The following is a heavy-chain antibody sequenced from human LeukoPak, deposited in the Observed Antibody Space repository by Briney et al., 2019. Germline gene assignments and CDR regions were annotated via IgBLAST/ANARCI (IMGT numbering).Heavy chain of an antibody. D-gene: IGHD6-6*01. CDR3: ARYSSSSGGAAYYLDY. CDR2: ISGDGSVT. J-gene: IGHJ4*01. CDR1: GFTLRNYW. V-gene: IGHV3-74*01. Sequence: GGSLRLSCTASGFTLRNYWMHWVRQVPGKRLVWVSRISGDGSVTNYADSVQGRFTISRDNAKNILYLQISSLRSEDTAVYYCARYSSSSGGAAYYLDYWGHGTLVTVSS.